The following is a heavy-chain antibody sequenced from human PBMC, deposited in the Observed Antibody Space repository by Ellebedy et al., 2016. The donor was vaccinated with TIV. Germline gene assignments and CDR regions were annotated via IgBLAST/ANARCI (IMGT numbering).Heavy chain of an antibody. V-gene: IGHV1-18*01. J-gene: IGHJ4*02. CDR1: GYTFTSYG. CDR3: ARVMVGYSGYGANIYYFDY. Sequence: AASVKVSCKASGYTFTSYGISWVRQAPGQGLEWMGWISAYNGNTNYAQKLQGRVTMTTDTSTSTAYMELRSLRSDDTAVYYWARVMVGYSGYGANIYYFDYWGQGTLVTVSS. CDR2: ISAYNGNT. D-gene: IGHD5-12*01.